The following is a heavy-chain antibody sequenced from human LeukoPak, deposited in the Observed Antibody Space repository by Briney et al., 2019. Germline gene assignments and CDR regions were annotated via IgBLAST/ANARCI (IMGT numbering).Heavy chain of an antibody. CDR2: ISYDGSNK. Sequence: PGRSLRLSCAASGFTFSSYAMHWVRQAPCKGLEWVAVISYDGSNKYYADSVKGRFTISRDNSKNTLYLQMNSLRAEDTAVYYCARDESLIAAAGSPLAYWGQGTLVTVSS. D-gene: IGHD6-13*01. CDR1: GFTFSSYA. J-gene: IGHJ4*02. V-gene: IGHV3-30*04. CDR3: ARDESLIAAAGSPLAY.